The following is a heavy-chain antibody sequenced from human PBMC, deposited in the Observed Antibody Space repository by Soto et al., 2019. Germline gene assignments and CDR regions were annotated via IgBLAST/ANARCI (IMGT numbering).Heavy chain of an antibody. V-gene: IGHV4-30-2*01. CDR3: ARAGVPPTLDY. Sequence: SETLSLTCAVSGGSISSGGYSWSWIRQPPGKGLEWIGYIYHSGSTYYNPSLKSRVTISVDRSKNQFSLKLSSVTAADTAVYYCARAGVPPTLDYWGQGTLVTVSS. CDR1: GGSISSGGYS. J-gene: IGHJ4*02. CDR2: IYHSGST.